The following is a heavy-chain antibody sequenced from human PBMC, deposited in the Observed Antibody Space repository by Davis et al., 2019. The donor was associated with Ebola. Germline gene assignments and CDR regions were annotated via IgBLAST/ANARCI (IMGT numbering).Heavy chain of an antibody. CDR1: GYTFTGYY. J-gene: IGHJ5*02. CDR2: INPNSGGT. Sequence: ASVTVSCKASGYTFTGYYIHWVRQAPGQGPEWMGWINPNSGGTNYAQKFQGRVTMTRDTSITTAYMEVSRLRSDDTAVYYCAKTPGSVGWFDPWGQGTLVTVSS. CDR3: AKTPGSVGWFDP. D-gene: IGHD3-10*01. V-gene: IGHV1-2*02.